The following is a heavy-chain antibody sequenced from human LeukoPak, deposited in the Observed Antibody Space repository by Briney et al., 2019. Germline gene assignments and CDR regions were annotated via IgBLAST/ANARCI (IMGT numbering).Heavy chain of an antibody. J-gene: IGHJ4*02. CDR1: GFTFSSYA. CDR2: ISGSGGST. D-gene: IGHD3-3*01. CDR3: AKGDLGVVIVYYFDY. V-gene: IGHV3-23*01. Sequence: GGSLRLSCAASGFTFSSYATSWVRLAPGKGLEWVSAISGSGGSTYYADSVKGRFTISRDNSKNTLYLQMNSLRAEDTAVYYCAKGDLGVVIVYYFDYWGQGTLVTVSS.